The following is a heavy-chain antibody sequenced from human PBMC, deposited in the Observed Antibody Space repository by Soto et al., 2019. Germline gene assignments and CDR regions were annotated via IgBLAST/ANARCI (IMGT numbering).Heavy chain of an antibody. CDR1: GYTFTSYY. J-gene: IGHJ4*02. D-gene: IGHD3-9*01. V-gene: IGHV1-46*01. CDR2: INPSGGST. CDR3: ARDYDIFDY. Sequence: QVQLVQSGAEVKKPGASVKVSCKASGYTFTSYYMHWVRQAPGQGLEWMGIINPSGGSTSYAQRFQGRVTLTSDTSTSTVYMELSSLRSEETAVYYCARDYDIFDYWGQGTLVTVSS.